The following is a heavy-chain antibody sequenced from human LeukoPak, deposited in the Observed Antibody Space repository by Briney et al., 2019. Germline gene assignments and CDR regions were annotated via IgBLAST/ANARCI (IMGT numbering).Heavy chain of an antibody. Sequence: GGSLRLSCAASEFTFSSYWMSWVRQAPGKGLEWVANIKQDGSEKYYVDSVKGRFTISRDNARNSLYLQMNSLRAEDSAMYYCTRECGTYSCFDYWGQGTLVTVSS. CDR2: IKQDGSEK. V-gene: IGHV3-7*01. D-gene: IGHD1-26*01. CDR1: EFTFSSYW. J-gene: IGHJ4*02. CDR3: TRECGTYSCFDY.